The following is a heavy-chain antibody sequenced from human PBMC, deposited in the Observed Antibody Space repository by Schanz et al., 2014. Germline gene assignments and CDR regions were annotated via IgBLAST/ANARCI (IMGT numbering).Heavy chain of an antibody. CDR1: GYTFVSYS. J-gene: IGHJ6*02. V-gene: IGHV1-46*01. Sequence: QVQLVQSWAEVKGPGASVKVSCKASGYTFVSYSMHWVRQAPGQGLEWMGIINPSGGGTSYALRFQDRVTVTRDTSRSTVYMELRSLRSDDTAVYYCARAKRFGDMDVWGQGTTVTVSS. D-gene: IGHD3-10*01. CDR2: INPSGGGT. CDR3: ARAKRFGDMDV.